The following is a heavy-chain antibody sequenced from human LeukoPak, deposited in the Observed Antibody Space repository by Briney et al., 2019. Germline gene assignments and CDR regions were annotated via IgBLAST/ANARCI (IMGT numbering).Heavy chain of an antibody. CDR3: AREGLWSGTVNYYYYMDV. Sequence: KPSETLSLTCAVYGGSFSGYYWSWIRQPPGKGLEWIGEINHSGSTNYNPSLKSRVTISVDTSKNQFSLKLSSVTAADTAVYYCAREGLWSGTVNYYYYMDVWGKGTTVTISS. D-gene: IGHD3-10*02. J-gene: IGHJ6*03. CDR2: INHSGST. V-gene: IGHV4-34*01. CDR1: GGSFSGYY.